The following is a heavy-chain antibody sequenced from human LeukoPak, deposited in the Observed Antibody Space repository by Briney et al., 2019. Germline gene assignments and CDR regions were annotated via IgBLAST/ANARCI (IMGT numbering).Heavy chain of an antibody. CDR1: GGSISSYY. V-gene: IGHV4-4*07. CDR3: ARLIVGATRYYYGMDV. J-gene: IGHJ6*02. D-gene: IGHD1-26*01. Sequence: SETLSLTCTVSGGSISSYYWSWIRQPAGKGLEWIGRIYTSGSTNYNPSLKSRVTMSVDTSKNQFSLKLSSVTAADTAVYHCARLIVGATRYYYGMDVWGQGTTVTVSS. CDR2: IYTSGST.